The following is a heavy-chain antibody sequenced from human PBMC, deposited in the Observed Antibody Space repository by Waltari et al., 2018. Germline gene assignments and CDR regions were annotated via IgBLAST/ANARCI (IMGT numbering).Heavy chain of an antibody. V-gene: IGHV3-21*02. D-gene: IGHD5-18*01. CDR2: IRSSSSYI. CDR1: GFTFSTYS. CDR3: ARAHSYGSSDYYYMDV. J-gene: IGHJ6*03. Sequence: EVQLVESGGGLVKPGGSQRLSCAASGFTFSTYSMNWVRQAPGKGVGWVAPIRSSSSYIYYADSGKGRFTITRDNAKNSLSLQMNSLRAEDTAVYYCARAHSYGSSDYYYMDVWGNGTTVTVSS.